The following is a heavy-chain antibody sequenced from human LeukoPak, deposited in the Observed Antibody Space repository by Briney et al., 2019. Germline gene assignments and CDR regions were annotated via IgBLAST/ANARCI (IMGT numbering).Heavy chain of an antibody. CDR3: AKGYSGYDQWRFDP. Sequence: GGSLRLSCAASGFTFSSYAMSWVRQAPGKGLEWVSAISGSGGSTYYADSVKGRFTISRDNSKNTLYLQTNSLRAEDTAVYYCAKGYSGYDQWRFDPWGQGTLVTVSS. CDR2: ISGSGGST. V-gene: IGHV3-23*01. CDR1: GFTFSSYA. J-gene: IGHJ5*02. D-gene: IGHD5-12*01.